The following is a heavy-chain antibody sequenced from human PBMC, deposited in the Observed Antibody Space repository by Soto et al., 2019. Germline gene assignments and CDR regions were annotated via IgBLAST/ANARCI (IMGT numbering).Heavy chain of an antibody. D-gene: IGHD1-1*01. Sequence: QVQLQESGPGLVKPSQTLSLTCTVSGGSISSGGYYWNWIRQHPGKGLEWIGFIYDSGNTYHNPSLKSRVTISVDTSKNQFSLKLSSVTAADTAVYYCAREPSQQLKDTFDIWGQGTMVTVSS. CDR1: GGSISSGGYY. CDR2: IYDSGNT. CDR3: AREPSQQLKDTFDI. V-gene: IGHV4-31*03. J-gene: IGHJ3*02.